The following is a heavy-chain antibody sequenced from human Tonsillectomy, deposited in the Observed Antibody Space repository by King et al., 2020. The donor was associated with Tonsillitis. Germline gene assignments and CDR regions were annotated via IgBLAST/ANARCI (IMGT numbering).Heavy chain of an antibody. Sequence: VQLVESGGGLVKPGGSLRLSCAASGFNFSDYYMSWIRQAPGKGLEWVSHIGNSGTYTNYADSVKGRFTISRDNAKNSVSLQMNSLRAEDTAVYYCARDISNYGFDYWGQGTLVTVSS. D-gene: IGHD4-17*01. CDR1: GFNFSDYY. CDR2: IGNSGTYT. V-gene: IGHV3-11*05. CDR3: ARDISNYGFDY. J-gene: IGHJ4*02.